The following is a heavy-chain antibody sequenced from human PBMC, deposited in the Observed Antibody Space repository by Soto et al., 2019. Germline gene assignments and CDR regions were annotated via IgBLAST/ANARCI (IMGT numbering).Heavy chain of an antibody. CDR3: ARGTAAADAFDI. CDR2: IYSGGST. J-gene: IGHJ3*02. D-gene: IGHD6-13*01. V-gene: IGHV3-53*01. CDR1: GFTVSSNY. Sequence: GGSLRLSCAASGFTVSSNYMSWVRQAPGKGLEWVSVIYSGGSTYYADSVKGRFTISRDNSKNTLYLQMNSLRAEDTAVNYCARGTAAADAFDIWGQGTMVTVSS.